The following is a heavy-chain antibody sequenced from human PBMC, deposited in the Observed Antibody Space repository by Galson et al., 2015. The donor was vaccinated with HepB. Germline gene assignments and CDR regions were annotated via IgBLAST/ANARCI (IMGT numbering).Heavy chain of an antibody. CDR3: ARGGIAAAARGYFDL. CDR2: IWYDGSNK. Sequence: SLRLSCAASGFTFSSYGMHWVRQAPGKGLEWVAVIWYDGSNKYYADSVKGRFTISRDNSKNTLYLQMSSLRAEDTAVYYCARGGIAAAARGYFDLWGRGTLVTVSS. V-gene: IGHV3-33*08. D-gene: IGHD6-13*01. J-gene: IGHJ2*01. CDR1: GFTFSSYG.